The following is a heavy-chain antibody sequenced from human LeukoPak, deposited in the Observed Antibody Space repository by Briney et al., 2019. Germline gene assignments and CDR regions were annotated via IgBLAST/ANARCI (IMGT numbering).Heavy chain of an antibody. J-gene: IGHJ5*02. V-gene: IGHV3-74*01. D-gene: IGHD2-15*01. Sequence: PGGSPRLSCAASGFSLSGYWMYWVRQAPGKGLMYISRNNGDGSTTNYADVVKGRFTMSRDNVKNTLYLQMNSLRVEDTAVYYCARDPRNVGLAPWGQGTLVTVSS. CDR3: ARDPRNVGLAP. CDR1: GFSLSGYW. CDR2: NNGDGSTT.